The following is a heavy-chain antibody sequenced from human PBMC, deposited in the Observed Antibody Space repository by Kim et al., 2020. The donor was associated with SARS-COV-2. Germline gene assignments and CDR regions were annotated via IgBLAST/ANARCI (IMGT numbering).Heavy chain of an antibody. V-gene: IGHV3-23*01. CDR2: ISGGGGST. CDR3: AKDLYSSSWRAYYFDY. J-gene: IGHJ4*02. CDR1: GFTFSSYA. Sequence: GGSLRLSCAASGFTFSSYAMSWVRQAPGKGLEWVSAISGGGGSTYYADSVKGRFTISRDNSKNTLYLQMNSLRAEVTAVYYCAKDLYSSSWRAYYFDYWGQGTLVTVSS. D-gene: IGHD6-13*01.